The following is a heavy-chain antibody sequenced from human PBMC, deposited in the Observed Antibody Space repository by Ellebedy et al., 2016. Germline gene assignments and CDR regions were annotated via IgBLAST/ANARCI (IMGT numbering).Heavy chain of an antibody. V-gene: IGHV3-21*01. CDR3: ARGVGGTSLNWFDP. CDR1: GLNFNTFF. J-gene: IGHJ5*02. CDR2: ISAGSDTT. Sequence: GESLKISXTASGLNFNTFFMSWVRQAPGKGLEWVSTISAGSDTTRLADSVKGRFTISRDNAKNSVFLQMNSLGGEDTALYYCARGVGGTSLNWFDPWGQGTLVTVSS. D-gene: IGHD3-16*01.